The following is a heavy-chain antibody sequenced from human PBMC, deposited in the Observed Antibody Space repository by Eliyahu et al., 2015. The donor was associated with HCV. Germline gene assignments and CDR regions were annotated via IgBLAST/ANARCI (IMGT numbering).Heavy chain of an antibody. CDR1: GGTFSSYA. Sequence: QVQLVQSGAEVKKPGSSVKVSCKASGGTFSSYAISWVRQAPGQGLEWMGGIIPIFGTANYAQKFQGRVTITADESTSTAYMELSSLRSEDTAVYYCARRSSGCSSTSCYYYYGMDVWGQGTTVTVSS. J-gene: IGHJ6*02. CDR2: IIPIFGTA. V-gene: IGHV1-69*01. CDR3: ARRSSGCSSTSCYYYYGMDV. D-gene: IGHD2-2*01.